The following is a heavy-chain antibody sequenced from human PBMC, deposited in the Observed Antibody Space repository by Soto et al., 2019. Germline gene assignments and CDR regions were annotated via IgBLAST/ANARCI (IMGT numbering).Heavy chain of an antibody. CDR2: INYSGAT. CDR1: GGSINSDGYY. CDR3: ARESYSFGRAFDI. Sequence: KTSETLSLTCTVSGGSINSDGYYWSWIRQHPEKGLEWIGYINYSGATYYNPSLKSRLTISVDTSKNQFSLQLTSVIAADTALYYCARESYSFGRAFDIWGHGTLVTVSS. J-gene: IGHJ4*01. V-gene: IGHV4-31*03. D-gene: IGHD5-18*01.